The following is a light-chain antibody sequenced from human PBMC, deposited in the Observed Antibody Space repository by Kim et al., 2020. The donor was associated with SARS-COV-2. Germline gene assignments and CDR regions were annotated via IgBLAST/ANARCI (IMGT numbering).Light chain of an antibody. J-gene: IGKJ1*01. V-gene: IGKV1-27*01. CDR2: AAS. Sequence: ASVGDRVTITCRASQDIANSLAWYQQKPGTVPKLLIYAASTLQSGVPSRFSGSGSGTEFTLAIGSLQTEDVATYYCQKYDTAPWTFGPGTKVDIK. CDR1: QDIANS. CDR3: QKYDTAPWT.